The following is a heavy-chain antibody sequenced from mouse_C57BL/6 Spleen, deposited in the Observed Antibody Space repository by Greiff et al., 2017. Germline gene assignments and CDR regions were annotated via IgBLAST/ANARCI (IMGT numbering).Heavy chain of an antibody. CDR1: GFTFSDYG. CDR2: ISSGSSTI. V-gene: IGHV5-17*01. Sequence: EVKLMESGGGLVKPGGSLKLSCAASGFTFSDYGMHWVRQAPEKGLEWVAYISSGSSTIYYADTVKGRFTISRDNAKNTLFLQMTSLRSEDTAMYYCATYYGYAMDDWGQGTSVTVSS. D-gene: IGHD1-1*01. CDR3: ATYYGYAMDD. J-gene: IGHJ4*01.